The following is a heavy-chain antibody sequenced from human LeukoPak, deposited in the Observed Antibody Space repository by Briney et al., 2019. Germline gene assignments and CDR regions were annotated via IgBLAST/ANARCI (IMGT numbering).Heavy chain of an antibody. Sequence: EASVKVSCKASGYTFTSYGISWVRQAPGQGLEWMGWISAYNGNTNYAQKFQGRVTITADESTSTAYMELSSLRSEDTAMYYCARATRADIVVVPAAIEVYYYYYMDVWGKGTTVTVSS. CDR3: ARATRADIVVVPAAIEVYYYYYMDV. V-gene: IGHV1-18*01. CDR2: ISAYNGNT. J-gene: IGHJ6*03. CDR1: GYTFTSYG. D-gene: IGHD2-2*02.